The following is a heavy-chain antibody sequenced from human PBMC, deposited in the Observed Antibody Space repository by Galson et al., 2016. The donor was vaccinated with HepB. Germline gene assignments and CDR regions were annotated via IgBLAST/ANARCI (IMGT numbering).Heavy chain of an antibody. CDR1: GYRFTDYW. D-gene: IGHD2-15*01. V-gene: IGHV5-10-1*01. J-gene: IGHJ4*02. Sequence: QSGAEVKKPGESLRISCQASGYRFTDYWISWVRQMPGKGLEWMGRIDPSDSYTNYSPSFEGHVTISGDRSSSTAYLQWSSLQASDTAMYYCFRGYCSGGDCYSKYNYGWGYGDSWGQGTLVTVSS. CDR2: IDPSDSYT. CDR3: FRGYCSGGDCYSKYNYGWGYGDS.